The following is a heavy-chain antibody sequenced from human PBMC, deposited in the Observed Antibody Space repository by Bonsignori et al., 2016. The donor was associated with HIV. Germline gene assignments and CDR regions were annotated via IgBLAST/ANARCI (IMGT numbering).Heavy chain of an antibody. D-gene: IGHD2-21*01. Sequence: WIRQPPGKGLEWVSAISGSGGSTYYADSVKGRFTISRDNSKNTLYLQMNSLRAEDTAVYYCAKDSTYCGGDCYLGSEYFQHWGQGTLVTVSS. V-gene: IGHV3-23*01. CDR3: AKDSTYCGGDCYLGSEYFQH. J-gene: IGHJ1*01. CDR2: ISGSGGST.